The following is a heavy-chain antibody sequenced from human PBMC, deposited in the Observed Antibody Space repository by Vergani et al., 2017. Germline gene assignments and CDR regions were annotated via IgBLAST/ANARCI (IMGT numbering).Heavy chain of an antibody. J-gene: IGHJ6*02. Sequence: QVQLVQSGAEVKKPGSSVKVSCKASGGTFSSYTISWVRQAPGQGLEWMGRIIPILGIANYAQKFQGRVTITTDKSTSTAYMGLSSLRSEDTAVYYCAGGGYCSSTSCYDYYYYGMDVWGQGTTVTGSS. CDR2: IIPILGIA. D-gene: IGHD2-2*01. CDR1: GGTFSSYT. V-gene: IGHV1-69*02. CDR3: AGGGYCSSTSCYDYYYYGMDV.